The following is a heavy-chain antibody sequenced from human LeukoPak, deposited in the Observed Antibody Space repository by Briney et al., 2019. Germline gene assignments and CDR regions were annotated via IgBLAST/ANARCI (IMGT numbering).Heavy chain of an antibody. Sequence: GGSLRLSCAASGFTFSSYEMNWVRQAPGKGLEWVSYISSSGSSIYYADSVKGRFTISRDDAKNSLYLQMNSLRAEDTAVYYCVKEASKTFGIYTADYWGQGTLVTVSS. CDR3: VKEASKTFGIYTADY. D-gene: IGHD3-16*01. CDR2: ISSSGSSI. J-gene: IGHJ4*02. V-gene: IGHV3-48*03. CDR1: GFTFSSYE.